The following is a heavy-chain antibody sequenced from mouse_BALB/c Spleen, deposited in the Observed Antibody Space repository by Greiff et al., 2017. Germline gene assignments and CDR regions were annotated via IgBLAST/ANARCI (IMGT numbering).Heavy chain of an antibody. CDR1: GFTFSSYA. CDR3: ARQRYFDY. V-gene: IGHV5-9-3*01. J-gene: IGHJ2*01. Sequence: EVMVVESGGGLVKPGGSLKLSCAASGFTFSSYAMSWVRQTPEKRLEWVATISSGGSYTYYPDSVKGRFTISRDNAKNTLYLQMSSLRSEDTAMYYCARQRYFDYWGQGTTLTVSS. CDR2: ISSGGSYT.